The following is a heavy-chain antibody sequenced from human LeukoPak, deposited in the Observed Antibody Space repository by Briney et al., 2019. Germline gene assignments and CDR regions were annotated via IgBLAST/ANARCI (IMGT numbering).Heavy chain of an antibody. CDR3: ARDQYGSGDGYYMDV. J-gene: IGHJ6*03. CDR1: GFTFSTYD. D-gene: IGHD3-10*01. Sequence: GGSLRLSCAASGFTFSTYDMNWVRQAPGKGLEWISYISSSGITIFYADSVKGRFTISRDNAKNSPYLQMNSLRAEDTAVYYCARDQYGSGDGYYMDVWGKGTTVTISS. V-gene: IGHV3-48*03. CDR2: ISSSGITI.